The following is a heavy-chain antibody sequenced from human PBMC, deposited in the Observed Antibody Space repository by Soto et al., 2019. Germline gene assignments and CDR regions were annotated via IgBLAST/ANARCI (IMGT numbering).Heavy chain of an antibody. CDR1: GYSFTSYW. CDR3: ARREGSGWFAY. Sequence: GESPKISCKASGYSFTSYWIGWVRQTPGKGLEWMGIIWPADSDTRYSSSFQGHVTISVDKSISTSYLQWSSLEASDTAIFYCARREGSGWFAYWGQGTLVTVS. V-gene: IGHV5-51*01. J-gene: IGHJ5*01. D-gene: IGHD6-19*01. CDR2: IWPADSDT.